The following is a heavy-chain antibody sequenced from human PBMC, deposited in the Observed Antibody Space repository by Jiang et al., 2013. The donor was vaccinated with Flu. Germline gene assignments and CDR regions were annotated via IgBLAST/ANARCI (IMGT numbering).Heavy chain of an antibody. Sequence: GPGLVKPSGRPCPSPALSLVGPSPGYYWSWIRLPPGKGLEWIGYIFYTGSTNYNPSLGSRVTISIDTSKNQFSLKLDSVTAADTAVYFCARERGNQGDYSIDTFDIWGQGTLVTVSS. CDR1: VGPSPGYY. CDR3: ARERGNQGDYSIDTFDI. CDR2: IFYTGST. D-gene: IGHD4-17*01. V-gene: IGHV4-59*01. J-gene: IGHJ3*02.